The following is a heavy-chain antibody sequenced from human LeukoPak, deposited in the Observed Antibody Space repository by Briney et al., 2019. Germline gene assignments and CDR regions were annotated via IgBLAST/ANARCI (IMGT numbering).Heavy chain of an antibody. CDR1: GFTFSSTS. D-gene: IGHD3-16*01. CDR2: TVGGGDGT. CDR3: ARKLWHRNDC. V-gene: IGHV3-23*01. J-gene: IGHJ4*02. Sequence: GGSLRLSCAASGFTFSSTSMSWVRQAPGKGLEWVAVTVGGGDGTYYADSVKGRFTVSRDNFKNTLYLQMNSLRAEDTALYYCARKLWHRNDCWGQGTLVTVSS.